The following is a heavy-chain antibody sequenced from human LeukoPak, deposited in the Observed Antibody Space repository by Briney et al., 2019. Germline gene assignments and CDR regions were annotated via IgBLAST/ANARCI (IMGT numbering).Heavy chain of an antibody. Sequence: GGSLRLSCAASGFTFSSYEMNWVRQTPGKGLEWVSYISSSGSTIYYADSVKGRFTISRDNAKNSLYLQMNSLRAEDTAVYYCARDGFVRPLDYWGQGTLVTVSS. J-gene: IGHJ4*02. CDR1: GFTFSSYE. CDR2: ISSSGSTI. CDR3: ARDGFVRPLDY. D-gene: IGHD3-10*02. V-gene: IGHV3-48*03.